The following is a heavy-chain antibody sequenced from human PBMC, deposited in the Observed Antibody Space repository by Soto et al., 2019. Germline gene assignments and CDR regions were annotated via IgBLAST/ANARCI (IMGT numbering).Heavy chain of an antibody. CDR2: ISGSGGRT. Sequence: GGSLRLSCVASGFPFSSYAMSWVRQTPGKGLEWVSGISGSGGRTYYADSVKGRFTISRDNSDNTLSLQMHILRVEDTAVYFCAKGGYYSLFDIWGQGTMVTVSS. CDR1: GFPFSSYA. J-gene: IGHJ3*02. D-gene: IGHD3-16*01. CDR3: AKGGYYSLFDI. V-gene: IGHV3-23*01.